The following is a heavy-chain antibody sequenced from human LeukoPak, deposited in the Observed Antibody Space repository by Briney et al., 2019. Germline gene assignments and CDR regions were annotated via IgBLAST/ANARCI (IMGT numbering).Heavy chain of an antibody. CDR1: VFTFSDYY. CDR3: ARGGRIAAAAY. CDR2: ISTSSSST. D-gene: IGHD6-13*01. Sequence: GGSLRLSCAASVFTFSDYYMSWIRHARGKGREWVAYISTSSSSTDSTDSVRGRYTISRHNPKNTLFLQMDSLRAENTAVYYCARGGRIAAAAYWGQGTLVTVSS. V-gene: IGHV3-11*05. J-gene: IGHJ4*02.